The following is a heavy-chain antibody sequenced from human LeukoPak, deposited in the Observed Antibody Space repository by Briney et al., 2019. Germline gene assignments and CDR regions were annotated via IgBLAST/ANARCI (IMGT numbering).Heavy chain of an antibody. D-gene: IGHD2-2*01. CDR1: GYTFTSYA. J-gene: IGHJ6*02. V-gene: IGHV1-3*01. Sequence: ASVKVSCKASGYTFTSYAMHWERQAPGQRLEWMGWINAGNGNTKYSQKFQGRVTITRDTSASTAYMELSSLRSEDTAVYYCASGPIRYCSSTSCYYYYGMDVWGQGTTVTVSS. CDR3: ASGPIRYCSSTSCYYYYGMDV. CDR2: INAGNGNT.